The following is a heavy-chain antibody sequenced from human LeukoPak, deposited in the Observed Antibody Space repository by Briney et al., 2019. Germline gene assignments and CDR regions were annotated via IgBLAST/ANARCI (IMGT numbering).Heavy chain of an antibody. V-gene: IGHV1-69*13. J-gene: IGHJ6*03. D-gene: IGHD3-16*02. CDR3: ARGVVHGYYYYMGV. Sequence: SVKVSCKASGYTLSTHAITWVRQAPGQGLEWMGGIILFFGRPNYAQKFQGRVTITADESASTAYMELSDLTSDDTAIYYCARGVVHGYYYYMGVWGKGTTVTVSS. CDR1: GYTLSTHA. CDR2: IILFFGRP.